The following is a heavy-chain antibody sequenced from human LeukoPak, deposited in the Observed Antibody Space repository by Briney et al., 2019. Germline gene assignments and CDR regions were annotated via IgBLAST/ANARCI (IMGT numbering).Heavy chain of an antibody. J-gene: IGHJ5*02. V-gene: IGHV3-48*03. CDR3: ARERRGYSGYETYNWFDP. CDR2: ISSSGSTI. Sequence: GGSLRLSCAASGFTFSSYEMNWVRQAPGKGLEWVSYISSSGSTIYYADSVKGRFTISRDNAKNSLYLQMNSLRAEDTAVYYCARERRGYSGYETYNWFDPWGQGTLVTVSS. CDR1: GFTFSSYE. D-gene: IGHD5-12*01.